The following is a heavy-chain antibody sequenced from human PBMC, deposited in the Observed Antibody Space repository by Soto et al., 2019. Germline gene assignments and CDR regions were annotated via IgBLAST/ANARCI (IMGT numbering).Heavy chain of an antibody. CDR3: AKDTPSWGTGYYFDY. D-gene: IGHD3-16*01. Sequence: EVQLLESGGGLVQPGGSLRLSCAASGFTFSSYAMSWVRQAPGKGLEWVSGITAGGTNTYYTDSVKGRFTISRDNSKNTFYLQMNSLSAEDTAIYSCAKDTPSWGTGYYFDYWGQGNMVTVSS. CDR1: GFTFSSYA. J-gene: IGHJ4*02. V-gene: IGHV3-23*01. CDR2: ITAGGTNT.